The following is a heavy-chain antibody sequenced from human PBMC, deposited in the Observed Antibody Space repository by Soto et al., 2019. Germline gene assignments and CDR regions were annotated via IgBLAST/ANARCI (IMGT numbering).Heavy chain of an antibody. V-gene: IGHV3-23*01. CDR3: AKDWLMGA. D-gene: IGHD3-16*01. CDR2: ISGRGDTT. CDR1: GFTFSNSA. Sequence: EGQLLESGGGLVQPGGSLRLSCAASGFTFSNSAMNWVRQTPGKGLEWVSAISGRGDTTYYVDSVKGRFTISRDNSKNTVSLQMRSLSAEDTAVYYCAKDWLMGAWGQGTMVTVSS. J-gene: IGHJ5*02.